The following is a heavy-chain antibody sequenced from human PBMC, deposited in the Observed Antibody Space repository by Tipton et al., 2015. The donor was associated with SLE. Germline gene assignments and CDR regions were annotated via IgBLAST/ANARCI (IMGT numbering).Heavy chain of an antibody. CDR3: ARDGFWSAQGAFDI. V-gene: IGHV4-59*01. CDR1: GGSFSGYY. J-gene: IGHJ3*02. CDR2: IYYSGST. Sequence: GLVKPSETLSLTCAVYGGSFSGYYWSWIRQPPGKGLEWIGYIYYSGSTNYNPSLKSRVTISVDTSKNQFSLKLSSVTAADTAVYYCARDGFWSAQGAFDIWGQGTMVTVSS. D-gene: IGHD3-3*01.